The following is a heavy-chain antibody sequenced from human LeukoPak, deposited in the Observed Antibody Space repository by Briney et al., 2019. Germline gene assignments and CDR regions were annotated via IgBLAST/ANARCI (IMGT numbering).Heavy chain of an antibody. CDR2: IYYSGTT. Sequence: SETLSLTCTXXAGSIXSNXXXWXXXRXXPGKGLEWIGSIYYSGTTYYNPXXXSRVTISVDTSKXQFSLKLSSVTTADTALYYCVRGXXDVSSGHPKNFDYWDRGTLVTVSS. CDR3: VRGXXDVSSGHPKNFDY. V-gene: IGHV4-39*01. CDR1: AGSIXSNXXX. J-gene: IGHJ4*02. D-gene: IGHD3-3*01.